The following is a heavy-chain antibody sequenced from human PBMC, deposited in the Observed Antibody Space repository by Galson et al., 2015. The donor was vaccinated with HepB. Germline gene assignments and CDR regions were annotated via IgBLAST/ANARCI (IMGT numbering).Heavy chain of an antibody. D-gene: IGHD3-22*01. V-gene: IGHV3-30*18. CDR1: GFTFTNYG. Sequence: SLRLSCAASGFTFTNYGMHWVRQAPGKGLAWVAVISYDGSYKYYAASVKGRFTISRDNSRSTLYLQMNSLRTEDTALYYCVKEGFYYDRSGYSAYWGQGTLVTVSS. CDR3: VKEGFYYDRSGYSAY. CDR2: ISYDGSYK. J-gene: IGHJ4*02.